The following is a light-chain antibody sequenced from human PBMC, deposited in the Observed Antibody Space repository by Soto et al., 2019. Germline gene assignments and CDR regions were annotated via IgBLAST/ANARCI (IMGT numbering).Light chain of an antibody. CDR2: DAS. Sequence: EIVLTQSPATLSLSPGERATLSCRASQSVSSYLAWYQQKPGQPPRLLIYDASNRATGIAARFSGSGSGTDFTLTISSLDPEDFAIYYCQQYNNWPRTFGQGTKLEIK. CDR3: QQYNNWPRT. CDR1: QSVSSY. V-gene: IGKV3-11*01. J-gene: IGKJ2*01.